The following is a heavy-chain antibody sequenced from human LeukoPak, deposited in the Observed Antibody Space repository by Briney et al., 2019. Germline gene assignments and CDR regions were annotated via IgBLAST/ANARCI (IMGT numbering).Heavy chain of an antibody. J-gene: IGHJ4*02. Sequence: SETLSLTCTVSGGSISSGTYYWGWIRQPPGKGLEWIESLYYSGGTHYNPSLKIRVTISVATSKNEFSLKLSSVTAADTAVYYCARQGSGFYYFDYWGQGTMVTVSS. CDR2: LYYSGGT. V-gene: IGHV4-39*01. CDR3: ARQGSGFYYFDY. D-gene: IGHD6-19*01. CDR1: GGSISSGTYY.